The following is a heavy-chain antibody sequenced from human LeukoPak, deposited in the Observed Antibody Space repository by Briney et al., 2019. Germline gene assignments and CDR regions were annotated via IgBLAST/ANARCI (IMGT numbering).Heavy chain of an antibody. J-gene: IGHJ4*02. D-gene: IGHD3-16*01. CDR2: IYTSGST. Sequence: SSETLSLTCTVAGGSISSGSYYWSWIRQPAGKGLEWSGRIYTSGSTNYNPSLKSRVTISVDTSKNQFSLKLSSVTAADTAVCYCARDVWFGAGRTFDYWGQGTLVTVSS. CDR3: ARDVWFGAGRTFDY. CDR1: GGSISSGSYY. V-gene: IGHV4-61*02.